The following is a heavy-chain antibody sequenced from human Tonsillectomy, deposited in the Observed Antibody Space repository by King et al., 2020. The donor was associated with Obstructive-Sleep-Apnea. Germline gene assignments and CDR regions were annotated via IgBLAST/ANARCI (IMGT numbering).Heavy chain of an antibody. CDR2: INPNSGGT. Sequence: QLVQSGAEVKKPGASVKVSCKASGYTFTGFYMHWVRQAPGQGLEWMGRINPNSGGTNYAQKFQGRVTMTRDTSISTAYMELSRLRSDDTVVYYCARGGYSSGWYYVDYWGQGTLVTVSS. V-gene: IGHV1-2*05. D-gene: IGHD6-19*01. CDR3: ARGGYSSGWYYVDY. CDR1: GYTFTGFY. J-gene: IGHJ4*02.